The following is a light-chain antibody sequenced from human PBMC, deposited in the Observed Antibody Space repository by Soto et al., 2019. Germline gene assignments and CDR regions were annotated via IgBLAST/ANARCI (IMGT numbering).Light chain of an antibody. Sequence: QSALTQPASVSGSPGQSITISCTGTSSDIGAYNSVSWYQQYPGRAPKLMIYEVSNRPSGVSARFSASKSGNTASLTISGLQAEDEADYFCNSRGGSRPYYVFGTGTKLTGL. J-gene: IGLJ1*01. V-gene: IGLV2-14*01. CDR2: EVS. CDR3: NSRGGSRPYYV. CDR1: SSDIGAYNS.